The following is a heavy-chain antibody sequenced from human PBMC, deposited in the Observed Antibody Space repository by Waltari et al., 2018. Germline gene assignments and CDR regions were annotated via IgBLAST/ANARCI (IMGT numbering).Heavy chain of an antibody. V-gene: IGHV4-38-2*01. CDR2: IYHSGST. Sequence: QVQLQESGPGLVKPSETLSLTCAVSGYSISSGYYCGWIRPPPGKGLEWIGSIYHSGSTYYNPSLKSRVTISVDTFKNQFSLKMRFVTAADTAVYYCTRHAASLGTYYFDYWGQGTLVTVSS. CDR1: GYSISSGYY. CDR3: TRHAASLGTYYFDY. D-gene: IGHD1-26*01. J-gene: IGHJ4*02.